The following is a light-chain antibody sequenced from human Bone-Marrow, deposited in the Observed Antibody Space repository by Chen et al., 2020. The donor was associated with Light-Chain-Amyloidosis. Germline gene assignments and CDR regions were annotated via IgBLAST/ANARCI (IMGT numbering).Light chain of an antibody. J-gene: IGLJ3*02. V-gene: IGLV2-14*01. CDR2: DVS. Sequence: QSALTQPASVSGSPGQSITISCTGTSSDVGGYNYVSWYQQHPGKAPKLMIYDVSNRPSGVSNRFSGSTSGNTASLTIAGLQAEDEADDYCSSYTSSSTWVFGGGTKLTVL. CDR1: SSDVGGYNY. CDR3: SSYTSSSTWV.